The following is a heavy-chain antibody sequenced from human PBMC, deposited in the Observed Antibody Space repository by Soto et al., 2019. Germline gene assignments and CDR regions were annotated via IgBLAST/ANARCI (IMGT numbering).Heavy chain of an antibody. V-gene: IGHV4-30-4*01. CDR1: GGSISSGDYY. CDR2: IYYSGST. CDR3: ASLRRVRYFDWLPFDY. J-gene: IGHJ4*02. D-gene: IGHD3-9*01. Sequence: SETLSLTCTVSGGSISSGDYYWSWIRQPPGKGLEWIGYIYYSGSTYYNPSLKSRVTISVDTSKNQFSLKLSSVTAADTAVYYCASLRRVRYFDWLPFDYWGQGTLVTVSS.